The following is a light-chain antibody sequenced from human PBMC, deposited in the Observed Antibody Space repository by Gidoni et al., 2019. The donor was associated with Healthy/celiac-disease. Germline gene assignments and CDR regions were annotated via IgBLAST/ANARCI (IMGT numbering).Light chain of an antibody. J-gene: IGKJ4*01. CDR3: QQYNSYLLT. V-gene: IGKV1-5*03. CDR1: QSISSW. CDR2: KAS. Sequence: DIQMTQSPSTLSASVGDRVTITCRASQSISSWLAWYQQKPGKAPKVLLYKASSLESGVPSRFSGSGSGTEFTLTSSSLQPDDFATYYCQQYNSYLLTFGGGTKVEIK.